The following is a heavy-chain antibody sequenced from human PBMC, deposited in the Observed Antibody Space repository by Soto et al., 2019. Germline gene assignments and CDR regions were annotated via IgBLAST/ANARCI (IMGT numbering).Heavy chain of an antibody. Sequence: SETLSLTCTVSGGSISSGGYYWSWIRQHPGKGLEWIGYIYYSGSTYYNPSLKSRVTISVDTSKNQFSLKLSSVTAADTAVYYCARDRLRSSLENYYYYYGMDVWGQGTTVTVSS. CDR2: IYYSGST. CDR1: GGSISSGGYY. CDR3: ARDRLRSSLENYYYYYGMDV. D-gene: IGHD6-6*01. J-gene: IGHJ6*02. V-gene: IGHV4-31*03.